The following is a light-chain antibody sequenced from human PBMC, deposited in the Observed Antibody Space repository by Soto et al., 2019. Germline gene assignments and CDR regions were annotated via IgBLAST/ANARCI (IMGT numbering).Light chain of an antibody. V-gene: IGLV1-44*01. J-gene: IGLJ1*01. CDR2: TNN. Sequence: QSVLTQPPSVSGTPGQRITISCSGSLSNIESHTVNWYQQVPGTAPKLLIVTNNQRPSGVPDRFSGSKSGASASLVISGLQPEDEATYYCATWDDSRKGVFGTGTKLTVL. CDR3: ATWDDSRKGV. CDR1: LSNIESHT.